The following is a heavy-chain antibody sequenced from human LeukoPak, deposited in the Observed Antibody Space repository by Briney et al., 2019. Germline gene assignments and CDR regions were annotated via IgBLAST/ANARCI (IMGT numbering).Heavy chain of an antibody. Sequence: GGSLRLSCAASGFTVSSNYMSWVRQAPGKGLEWVSVIYSGGSTYYADSVKGRFTISRDNSKNTLYLQMNSLRAEDTAVYYCARSLIRLPNYYYGMDVWGQGTTVTVSS. CDR3: ARSLIRLPNYYYGMDV. J-gene: IGHJ6*02. CDR1: GFTVSSNY. D-gene: IGHD2-15*01. CDR2: IYSGGST. V-gene: IGHV3-53*01.